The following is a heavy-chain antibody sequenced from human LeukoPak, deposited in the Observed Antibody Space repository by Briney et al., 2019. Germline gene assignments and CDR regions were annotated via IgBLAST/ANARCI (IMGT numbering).Heavy chain of an antibody. CDR3: ARTRGYCSSTSCRNFDY. Sequence: SETLSLTCAVYGVSFSGYYWSWLRQPPGKGLEWIGEINHSGSNNYNPSLKSRVTISVDTSKNQFSLKLSSVTAADTAVYYCARTRGYCSSTSCRNFDYWGQGTLVTVSS. D-gene: IGHD2-2*01. V-gene: IGHV4-34*01. J-gene: IGHJ4*02. CDR1: GVSFSGYY. CDR2: INHSGSN.